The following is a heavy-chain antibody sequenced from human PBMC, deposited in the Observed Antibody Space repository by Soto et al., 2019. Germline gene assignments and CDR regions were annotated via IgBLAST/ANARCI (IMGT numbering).Heavy chain of an antibody. Sequence: QVHLQESSQGLVKPSETLSLTCSVSGASMSTYYWTWIRQPQGKGLVWIGYIYDGGTTDYSPSLKSRVAISVDTSKNQFSLRLSSATAADTAMYYCARSFTYGAQRFDYWGQGALVTVSS. CDR2: IYDGGTT. CDR1: GASMSTYY. J-gene: IGHJ4*02. V-gene: IGHV4-59*01. D-gene: IGHD3-10*01. CDR3: ARSFTYGAQRFDY.